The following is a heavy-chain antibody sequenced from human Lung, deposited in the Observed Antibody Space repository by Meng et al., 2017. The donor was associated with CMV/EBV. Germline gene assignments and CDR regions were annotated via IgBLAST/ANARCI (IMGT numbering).Heavy chain of an antibody. CDR1: GFMFSSSG. V-gene: IGHV3-30*02. CDR2: IRYDGTHK. Sequence: GGSXRLSCAASGFMFSSSGMHWVRQAPGKGLEWVASIRYDGTHKYSADSVKGRFTISRDNSRYTLYLQMNSLRPEDTAVYYCAKDRSGYDPLGLDYWGQGAXVTVSS. J-gene: IGHJ4*02. D-gene: IGHD5-12*01. CDR3: AKDRSGYDPLGLDY.